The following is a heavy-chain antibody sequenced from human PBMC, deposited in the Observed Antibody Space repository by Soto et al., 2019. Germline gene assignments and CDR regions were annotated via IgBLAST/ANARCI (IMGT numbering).Heavy chain of an antibody. D-gene: IGHD3-16*01. CDR3: AKVPLRPTTIDY. Sequence: QVQLVDSGGGVVQPEMSLRLSCAASGFIFKNYGMHWVRQAPGKGLEWVTFISNDGSTKYYADSVKGRFTISRDNSENTLYLQMNSLKPEDTAVYYCAKVPLRPTTIDYWGQGTLVTVSS. V-gene: IGHV3-30*18. CDR2: ISNDGSTK. J-gene: IGHJ4*02. CDR1: GFIFKNYG.